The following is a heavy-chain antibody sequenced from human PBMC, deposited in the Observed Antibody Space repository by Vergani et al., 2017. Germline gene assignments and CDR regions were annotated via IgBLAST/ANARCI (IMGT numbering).Heavy chain of an antibody. D-gene: IGHD2-21*01. Sequence: QLQLQESGSGLVKPSQTLSLNCAASGGSISSGAFSWGWLRQPPGKTLEWIGTVFYGGRTSYNPSLKSRVTLSLDTSKKQISLHLTSVTAADTAVYYCARHISVVRPSSMTAFDYWGQGTLVTVSS. V-gene: IGHV4-30-2*03. CDR2: VFYGGRT. CDR1: GGSISSGAFS. CDR3: ARHISVVRPSSMTAFDY. J-gene: IGHJ4*02.